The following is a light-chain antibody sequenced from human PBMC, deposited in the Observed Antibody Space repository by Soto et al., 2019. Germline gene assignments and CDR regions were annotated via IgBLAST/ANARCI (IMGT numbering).Light chain of an antibody. CDR1: QSVSSY. Sequence: EIVMTQSPATLSVSPGERSTLSCRSSQSVSSYLAWYQQQPGQAPRLLIYDASNRATGIPARFSGSGSGTDFNLTISSLEPEDFAVSYCQQRSNWPLTFGGGTKVDIK. J-gene: IGKJ4*01. CDR3: QQRSNWPLT. CDR2: DAS. V-gene: IGKV3-11*01.